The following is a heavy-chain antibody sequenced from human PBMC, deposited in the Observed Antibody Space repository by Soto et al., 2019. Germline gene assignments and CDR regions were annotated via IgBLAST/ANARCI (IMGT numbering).Heavy chain of an antibody. CDR1: GFSFNNYA. CDR3: AKGVSTSWLRDGFDI. D-gene: IGHD2-2*01. V-gene: IGHV3-9*01. CDR2: ISSNSSSV. Sequence: EVELVESGGGLVQPGRSLRLSCAASGFSFNNYAMHWVRQVPGKGLEWVSGISSNSSSVGYADSVKGRFTISRDNGKNSLYLEMNSLTVEDSALYYCAKGVSTSWLRDGFDIWGQGTMVTASS. J-gene: IGHJ3*02.